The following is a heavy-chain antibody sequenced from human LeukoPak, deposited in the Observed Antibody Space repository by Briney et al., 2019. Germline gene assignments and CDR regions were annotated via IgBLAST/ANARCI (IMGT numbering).Heavy chain of an antibody. V-gene: IGHV4-59*01. CDR3: ARNPASGYSYGYEYYYYGMDV. J-gene: IGHJ6*02. CDR1: GGFIRRNY. Sequence: KPSETLSLTCTVSGGFIRRNYWSWIRQPPGKGLEWIGYIYYSGSTNYNPSLKSRVTISVDTSKNQFSLKLSSVTAADTAVYYCARNPASGYSYGYEYYYYGMDVWGQGTTVTVSS. D-gene: IGHD5-18*01. CDR2: IYYSGST.